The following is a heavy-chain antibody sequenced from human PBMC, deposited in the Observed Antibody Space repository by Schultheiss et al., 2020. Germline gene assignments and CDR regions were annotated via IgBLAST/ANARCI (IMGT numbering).Heavy chain of an antibody. CDR2: TYYRSKWYN. Sequence: SQTLSLTCAISGDSVSSNSAAWNWIRQSPSRGLEWLGRTYYRSKWYNDYAVSVKSRITINPDTSKNQFSLQLNSVTPEDTAVYYCAREYYYDSSGHGEGYYFDYWGKGTLVTVSS. J-gene: IGHJ4*02. D-gene: IGHD3-22*01. V-gene: IGHV6-1*01. CDR1: GDSVSSNSAA. CDR3: AREYYYDSSGHGEGYYFDY.